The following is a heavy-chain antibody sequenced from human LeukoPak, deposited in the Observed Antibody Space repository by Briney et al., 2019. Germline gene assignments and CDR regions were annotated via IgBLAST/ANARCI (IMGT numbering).Heavy chain of an antibody. D-gene: IGHD3-22*01. CDR3: ARAGDSSGYYTHYFDY. CDR1: GYTFTSYG. J-gene: IGHJ4*02. V-gene: IGHV1-18*01. CDR2: ISAYNGNT. Sequence: ASVKVSCKASGYTFTSYGISWVRQAPGQGLEWMGWISAYNGNTNYAQKLQGRVTMTTDTSTSTAYMELRSLRSDDTAAYYCARAGDSSGYYTHYFDYWGQGTLVTVSS.